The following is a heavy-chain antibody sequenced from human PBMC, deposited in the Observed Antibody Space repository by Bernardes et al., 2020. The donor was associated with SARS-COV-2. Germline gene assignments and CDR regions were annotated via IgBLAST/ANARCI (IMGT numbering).Heavy chain of an antibody. V-gene: IGHV4-4*07. D-gene: IGHD2-21*02. J-gene: IGHJ2*01. CDR3: ARNPPTGGDGWYSDI. Sequence: SETLSLTCTVSGGGSISGYYWSWIRQPAGKGLEWIGRIYTSGSTNYNPSLKSRVTMSVDKSKRQFSLILSSVTAADTAVYYCARNPPTGGDGWYSDIWGRGTLVTVSS. CDR1: GGGSISGYY. CDR2: IYTSGST.